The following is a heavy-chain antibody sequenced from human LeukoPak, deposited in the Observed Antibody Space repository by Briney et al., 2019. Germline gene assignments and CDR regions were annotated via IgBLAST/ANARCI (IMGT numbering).Heavy chain of an antibody. CDR2: IAANGNDK. J-gene: IGHJ4*02. CDR1: GFTFRKYW. CDR3: AREVFFQFDN. V-gene: IGHV3-7*03. Sequence: GGSLRLSCAASGFTFRKYWMAWVRQAPGRGLEWVATIAANGNDKDYEDALQGRFTISRDNTRNSLSLRIDSLRAEDAAQYYCAREVFFQFDNWGQGALVTVSS.